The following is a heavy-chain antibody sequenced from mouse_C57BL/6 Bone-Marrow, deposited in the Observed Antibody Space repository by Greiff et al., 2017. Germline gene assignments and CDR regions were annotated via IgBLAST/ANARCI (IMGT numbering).Heavy chain of an antibody. J-gene: IGHJ4*01. CDR3: ARQGEAMDY. V-gene: IGHV5-12*01. CDR1: GFTFSDYY. Sequence: DVMLVESGGGLVQPGGSLKLSCAASGFTFSDYYMYWVRQTPEKRLEWVAYISNGGGSTYYPDTVKGRFTISRDNAKNTLYLQMSRLKSEDTAMYYCARQGEAMDYWGQGTSVTVFS. CDR2: ISNGGGST.